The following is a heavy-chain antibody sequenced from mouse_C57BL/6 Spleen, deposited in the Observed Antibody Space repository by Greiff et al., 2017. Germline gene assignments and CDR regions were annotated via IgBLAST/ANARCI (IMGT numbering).Heavy chain of an antibody. CDR2: INPNNGGT. V-gene: IGHV1-26*01. CDR1: GYTFTDYY. CDR3: ARGDWDDY. J-gene: IGHJ2*01. D-gene: IGHD4-1*01. Sequence: EVQLQQSGPELVKPGASVKISCKASGYTFTDYYMNWVKQSHGKSLEWIGDINPNNGGTSYNQKFKGKATLTVDKSSSTAYMERRSLTSEDSAVYYCARGDWDDYWGQGTTLTVSA.